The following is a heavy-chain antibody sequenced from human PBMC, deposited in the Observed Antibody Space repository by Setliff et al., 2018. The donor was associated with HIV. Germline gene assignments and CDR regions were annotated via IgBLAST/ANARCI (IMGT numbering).Heavy chain of an antibody. CDR2: INHSGST. J-gene: IGHJ1*01. CDR3: ARARRAGSGPKYFQH. D-gene: IGHD2-15*01. Sequence: PSETLSLTCAVYGGSFNGYYWSWIRQPPGKGLEWIGEINHSGSTNYNPSLKGRVTMSVDKSKHQFSLRLSSVTAADTAVYYCARARRAGSGPKYFQHWGQGTLVTVSS. V-gene: IGHV4-34*01. CDR1: GGSFNGYY.